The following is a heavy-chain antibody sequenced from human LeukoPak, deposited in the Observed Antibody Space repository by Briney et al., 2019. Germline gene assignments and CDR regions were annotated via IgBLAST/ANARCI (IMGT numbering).Heavy chain of an antibody. CDR2: IIPIFGTA. CDR3: ASGVVPAAPLDY. J-gene: IGHJ4*02. D-gene: IGHD2-2*01. Sequence: ASVKVSCKASGGTFSSYAISWVRQAPGQGLEWVGGIIPIFGTANYAQNFQGRVTITTDESTSTAYMELSSLRSEDTAVYYCASGVVPAAPLDYWGQGTLVTVSS. CDR1: GGTFSSYA. V-gene: IGHV1-69*05.